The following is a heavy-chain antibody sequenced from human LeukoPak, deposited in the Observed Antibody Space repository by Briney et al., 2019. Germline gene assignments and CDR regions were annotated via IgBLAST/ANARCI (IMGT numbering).Heavy chain of an antibody. CDR2: ISAFGTNT. J-gene: IGHJ3*02. CDR1: GYTFTSYG. V-gene: IGHV1-18*01. CDR3: ARDLARDFYDSTYAAFDI. Sequence: ASVKVSCKASGYTFTSYGISWVRQAPGQGLEWLGWISAFGTNTNYAQSLQGRVTMTTDTLTNTAYMHSRSLRSDDTAIYYCARDLARDFYDSTYAAFDIWGQGTMVTVSS. D-gene: IGHD3-22*01.